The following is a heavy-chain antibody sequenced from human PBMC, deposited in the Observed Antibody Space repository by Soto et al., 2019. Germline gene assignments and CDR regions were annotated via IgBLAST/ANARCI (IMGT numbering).Heavy chain of an antibody. J-gene: IGHJ4*01. D-gene: IGHD6-13*01. CDR2: FFYGGTS. V-gene: IGHV4-59*01. CDR1: GVSTSSYY. Sequence: SETLSLTCTVSGVSTSSYYWGWIRQPPGKALEWIGYFFYGGTSNYNPSLRSRVTISGDTAENQLSLRLTSVTAADTAVYYCARISAYSSGWYTYYFDYWGHGILVTVSS. CDR3: ARISAYSSGWYTYYFDY.